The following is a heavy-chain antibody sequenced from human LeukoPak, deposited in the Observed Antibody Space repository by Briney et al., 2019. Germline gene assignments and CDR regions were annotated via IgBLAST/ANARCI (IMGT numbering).Heavy chain of an antibody. Sequence: SVKVSCKASGGTFSSYAISWVRQAPGQRLEWMGGIIPIFGTANYAQKFQGRVTITTDESTSTAYMELSSLRSEDTAVYYCARNGLGTTFFDPWGQGTLVTVSS. V-gene: IGHV1-69*05. D-gene: IGHD2/OR15-2a*01. CDR3: ARNGLGTTFFDP. CDR1: GGTFSSYA. CDR2: IIPIFGTA. J-gene: IGHJ5*02.